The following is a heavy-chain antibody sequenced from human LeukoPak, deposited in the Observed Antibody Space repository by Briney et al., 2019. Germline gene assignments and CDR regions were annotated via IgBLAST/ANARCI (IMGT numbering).Heavy chain of an antibody. Sequence: PGGSLRLSCVASGFTFSNYGMSCVRQAPGKGLEWVSRISFSGANTYYADSVRGRFTISRDKSKNTLFLQMNSLRAEDTAVYYCAKGGYDYAEYVDYWGQGTLVTVSS. J-gene: IGHJ4*02. D-gene: IGHD3-16*01. CDR3: AKGGYDYAEYVDY. CDR2: ISFSGANT. V-gene: IGHV3-23*01. CDR1: GFTFSNYG.